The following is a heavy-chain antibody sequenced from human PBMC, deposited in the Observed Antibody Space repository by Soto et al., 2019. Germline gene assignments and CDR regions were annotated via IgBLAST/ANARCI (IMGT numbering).Heavy chain of an antibody. V-gene: IGHV1-18*01. CDR3: ARERSRPYYYYGMDV. J-gene: IGHJ6*02. CDR2: ISTYNGDT. CDR1: GYSFTTYG. Sequence: QVQLVQSGAEVKKPGASVKVSCKASGYSFTTYGISWVRQAPAQGLEWMGWISTYNGDTDYAQSLQGRVIMTTDTSTTTAYMELRSLRSDDTAVHYCARERSRPYYYYGMDVWGQGTTVTVSS.